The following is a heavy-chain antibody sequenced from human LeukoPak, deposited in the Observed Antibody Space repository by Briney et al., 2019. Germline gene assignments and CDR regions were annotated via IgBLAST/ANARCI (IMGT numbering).Heavy chain of an antibody. Sequence: GGSLRLSCAASGLAFSSYAMSWVRQAPGKGLEWVSRICGSGGRTYYADSVKGRFTISRDNSNNTLYLQMNSLRAEDTAVYYCAKVPLTWLVRDYYYMDVWGKGTTVTVSS. CDR1: GLAFSSYA. D-gene: IGHD2-21*01. CDR2: ICGSGGRT. CDR3: AKVPLTWLVRDYYYMDV. J-gene: IGHJ6*03. V-gene: IGHV3-23*01.